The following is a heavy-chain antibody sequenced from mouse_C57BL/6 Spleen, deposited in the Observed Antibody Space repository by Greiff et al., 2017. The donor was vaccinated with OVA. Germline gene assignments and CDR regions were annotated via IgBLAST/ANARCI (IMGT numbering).Heavy chain of an antibody. D-gene: IGHD1-1*01. CDR3: ARATTVVANFDY. J-gene: IGHJ2*01. CDR2: ISDGGSYT. Sequence: EVKLMESGGGLVKPGGSLKLSCAASGFTFSSYAMSWVRQTPEKRLEWVATISDGGSYTYYPDNVKGRFTISRDNAKNNLYLQMSHLKSEDTAMYYCARATTVVANFDYWGQGTTLTVS. V-gene: IGHV5-4*03. CDR1: GFTFSSYA.